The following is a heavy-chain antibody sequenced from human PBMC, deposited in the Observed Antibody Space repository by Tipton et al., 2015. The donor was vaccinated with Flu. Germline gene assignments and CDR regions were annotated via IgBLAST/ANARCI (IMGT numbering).Heavy chain of an antibody. CDR1: DDSISSGRYY. CDR3: ARDFHPTSNWFDP. Sequence: TLSLTCTVSDDSISSGRYYWGWIRQPPGKGLEWIANLYYSGSTYYNPSLKSRVSISIDTSKNQFSLRMNSVTAADSAVYYCARDFHPTSNWFDPWGQGTLVTVSS. CDR2: LYYSGST. J-gene: IGHJ5*02. V-gene: IGHV4-39*07.